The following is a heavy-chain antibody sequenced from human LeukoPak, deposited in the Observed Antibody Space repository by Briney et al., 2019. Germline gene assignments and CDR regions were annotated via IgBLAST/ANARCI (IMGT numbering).Heavy chain of an antibody. CDR2: INPNSGGT. CDR3: ARGGQYVLHYDSSGYPPRGH. J-gene: IGHJ4*02. D-gene: IGHD3-22*01. V-gene: IGHV1-2*02. CDR1: GYTFTGYY. Sequence: ASAKVSCKASGYTFTGYYMHWVRQAPGQGLEWMGWINPNSGGTNYAQKFQGRVTMTRDTSISTAYMELSRLRSDDTAVYYCARGGQYVLHYDSSGYPPRGHWGQGTLVTVSS.